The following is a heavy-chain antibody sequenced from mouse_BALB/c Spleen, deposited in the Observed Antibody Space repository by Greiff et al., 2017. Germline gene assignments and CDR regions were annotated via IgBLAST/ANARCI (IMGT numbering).Heavy chain of an antibody. CDR3: ARSSYGSSYGWYFDV. CDR2: IYPGDGST. J-gene: IGHJ1*01. CDR1: GYTFTSYD. V-gene: IGHV1S56*01. Sequence: QVQLQQSGPELVKPGALVKISCKASGYTFTSYDINWVKQRPGQGLEWIGWIYPGDGSTKYNEKFKGKATRTADKSSSTAYMQLSSLTSENSAVYFGARSSYGSSYGWYFDVWGAGTTVTVSS. D-gene: IGHD1-1*01.